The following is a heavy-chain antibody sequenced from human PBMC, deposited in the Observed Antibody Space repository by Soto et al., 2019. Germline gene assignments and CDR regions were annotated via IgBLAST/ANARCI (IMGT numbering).Heavy chain of an antibody. J-gene: IGHJ4*02. CDR3: AKTRAWFGAFSY. CDR2: ISGSGGST. D-gene: IGHD3-10*01. V-gene: IGHV3-23*01. Sequence: EVQLLESGGGLVQPGGSLRLSCAASGFTFSSYAMSWVRQAPGKGLEWVSAISGSGGSTYYADSVKGRFTISRDNSKNTLYLQMNILRAEDTAVSYCAKTRAWFGAFSYWGQGTLVTVSS. CDR1: GFTFSSYA.